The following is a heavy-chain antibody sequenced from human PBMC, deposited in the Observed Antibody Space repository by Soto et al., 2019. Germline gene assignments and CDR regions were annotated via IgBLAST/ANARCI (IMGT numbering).Heavy chain of an antibody. J-gene: IGHJ5*02. CDR2: ISGSGGST. Sequence: EVQLVESGGGLVQPGGSLRLSCAASGFTFSSYAMSWVRQAPGKGLEWVSAISGSGGSTYYADSVKGRFTISRDNSKNTLYLQMNSLRAEDTAVYYCAKGSSKTHQFWSGYAFFDPWGQGTLVTVSS. D-gene: IGHD3-3*01. CDR1: GFTFSSYA. V-gene: IGHV3-23*04. CDR3: AKGSSKTHQFWSGYAFFDP.